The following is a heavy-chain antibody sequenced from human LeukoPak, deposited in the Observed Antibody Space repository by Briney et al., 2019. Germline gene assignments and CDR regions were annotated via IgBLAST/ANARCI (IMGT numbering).Heavy chain of an antibody. Sequence: GGSLRLSCAASGFSLRDYSMDWVRQAPGKGLEWVSSISSSSRYTFYVDSVKGRFTISRDNAKSSLYLQMNSLRVEDTAVYYCARDEARGYDFRPQDHWGQGTLVSVSS. CDR1: GFSLRDYS. D-gene: IGHD3-3*01. CDR2: ISSSSRYT. J-gene: IGHJ4*02. V-gene: IGHV3-21*01. CDR3: ARDEARGYDFRPQDH.